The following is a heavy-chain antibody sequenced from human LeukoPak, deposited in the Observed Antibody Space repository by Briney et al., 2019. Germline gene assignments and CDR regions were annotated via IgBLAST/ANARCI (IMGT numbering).Heavy chain of an antibody. CDR1: GGSINSGSYY. J-gene: IGHJ6*03. D-gene: IGHD6-13*01. CDR2: FYTRGST. CDR3: ARVLGIAAAGTEVGDYYYYYYMDV. V-gene: IGHV4-61*02. Sequence: PSQTLALTCTVSGGSINSGSYYWSWIRQPAGKGLEWIGRFYTRGSTNYNPPLKSRVTISVDTSKNQFSLQLSSVTAADTAVYYCARVLGIAAAGTEVGDYYYYYYMDVWGKGTTVTVSS.